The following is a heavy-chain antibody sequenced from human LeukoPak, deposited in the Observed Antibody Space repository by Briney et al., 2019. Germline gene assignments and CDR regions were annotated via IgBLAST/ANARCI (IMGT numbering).Heavy chain of an antibody. CDR3: AHSRRTIFGVVTPSDAFDI. CDR2: ICGDDDK. Sequence: ESGPTLGKPTHTLTLTCTFSGFSLSTSGEGVGWIRQPPGKALEWLAVICGDDDKRYSPSLKSRLTITQDTSKNQVVLTMTNMDPVDTATYYCAHSRRTIFGVVTPSDAFDIWGQGTMVTVSS. CDR1: GFSLSTSGEG. D-gene: IGHD3-3*01. J-gene: IGHJ3*02. V-gene: IGHV2-5*02.